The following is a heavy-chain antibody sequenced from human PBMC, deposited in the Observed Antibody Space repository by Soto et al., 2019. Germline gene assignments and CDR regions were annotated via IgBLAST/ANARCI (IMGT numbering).Heavy chain of an antibody. CDR2: IYPSGMP. CDR3: ARESGGYYPFDF. D-gene: IGHD1-26*01. V-gene: IGHV4-30-2*01. Sequence: PSETLSLTCTVPGGSIGNAAYSWSWIRQPPGEGLEWIGYIYPSGMPFYNPSLRSRVTISIDRSNDQFSLNLKSVTAEDTAVYDCARESGGYYPFDFWRQGTQVTVSS. J-gene: IGHJ4*02. CDR1: GGSIGNAAYS.